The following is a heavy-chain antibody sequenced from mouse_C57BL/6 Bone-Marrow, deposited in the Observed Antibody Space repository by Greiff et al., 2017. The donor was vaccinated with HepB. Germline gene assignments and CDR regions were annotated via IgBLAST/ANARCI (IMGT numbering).Heavy chain of an antibody. D-gene: IGHD2-4*01. CDR1: GYSITSGYY. V-gene: IGHV3-6*01. CDR3: ARDLFDYDNYAMDY. J-gene: IGHJ4*01. CDR2: ISYDGSN. Sequence: VQLQQSGPGLVKPSQSLSLTCSVTGYSITSGYYWNWIRQFPGNKLEWLGYISYDGSNNYNPSLKNRISITRDTSKNQFFLKLNSVTTEDTATYYCARDLFDYDNYAMDYWGQGTSVTVSS.